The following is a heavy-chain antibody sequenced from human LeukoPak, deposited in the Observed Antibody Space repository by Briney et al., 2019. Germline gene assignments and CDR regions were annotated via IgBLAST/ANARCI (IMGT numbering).Heavy chain of an antibody. J-gene: IGHJ4*02. Sequence: SETLSLTCPVSGGSISSSSYYWGWIRQPPGKGLEWIGSIYYSGSTYYNPSLKSRVTISVDTSKNQFSLKLGSVTAADTAVYYCAREGYDILTGWATLFDYWGQGTLVTVSS. CDR2: IYYSGST. D-gene: IGHD3-9*01. CDR1: GGSISSSSYY. CDR3: AREGYDILTGWATLFDY. V-gene: IGHV4-39*07.